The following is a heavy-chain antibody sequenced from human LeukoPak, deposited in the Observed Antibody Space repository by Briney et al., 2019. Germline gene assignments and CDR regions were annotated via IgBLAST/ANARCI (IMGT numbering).Heavy chain of an antibody. CDR3: AKDRIVISFGDVSKH. Sequence: PGGSLRLSCAASRFTFSSYVMHWVRQAPGKGLEWAALIWYDGDNKYYSDSVKGRFTISRDNSKNTLYLQMNNLRVEDTAVYYCAKDRIVISFGDVSKHWGQGTLVTVSS. J-gene: IGHJ1*01. CDR1: RFTFSSYV. CDR2: IWYDGDNK. V-gene: IGHV3-30*02. D-gene: IGHD3-10*01.